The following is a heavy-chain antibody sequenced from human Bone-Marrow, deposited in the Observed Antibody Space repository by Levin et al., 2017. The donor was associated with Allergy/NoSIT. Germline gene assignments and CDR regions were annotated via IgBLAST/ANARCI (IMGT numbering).Heavy chain of an antibody. V-gene: IGHV3-23*01. CDR3: ANTARASTLPDRT. CDR1: GLTFSTYA. J-gene: IGHJ5*02. CDR2: VSGNGADT. Sequence: AGGSLRLSCAVSGLTFSTYAMSWVRQAPGKGLQWVSSVSGNGADTYYTDSVRGRFAISRDNSRNTLYLQMNNLRADDTAIYFCANTARASTLPDRTWGQGTLVTVSS. D-gene: IGHD2-2*01.